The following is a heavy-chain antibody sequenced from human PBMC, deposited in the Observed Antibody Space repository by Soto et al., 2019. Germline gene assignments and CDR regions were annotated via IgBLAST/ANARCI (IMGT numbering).Heavy chain of an antibody. J-gene: IGHJ6*03. V-gene: IGHV4-34*01. D-gene: IGHD1-7*01. CDR2: INHSGST. CDR1: GGSFSGYY. CDR3: ARGDILAGTTGYYYYYMDV. Sequence: QVQLQQWGAGLLKPSETLSLTCAVYGGSFSGYYWSWIRQPPGKGLEWIGEINHSGSTNNNPSLKRRVTISVDTSKNQFSLKLTSVTAADTAVYYCARGDILAGTTGYYYYYMDVWGKGTTVTVSS.